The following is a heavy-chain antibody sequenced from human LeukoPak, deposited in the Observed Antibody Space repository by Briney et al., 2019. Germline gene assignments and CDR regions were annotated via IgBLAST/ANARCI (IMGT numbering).Heavy chain of an antibody. Sequence: SETLSLTCTVSGYSISSGYYWGWIRQPPGKGLEWIGSIYHSGSTYYNPSLKSRVTISVDTSKNQFSLKLSSVTAADTAVYYCARYKRKNCSGGSCYFFDYWGQGTLVTVSS. V-gene: IGHV4-38-2*02. CDR3: ARYKRKNCSGGSCYFFDY. D-gene: IGHD2-15*01. CDR1: GYSISSGYY. CDR2: IYHSGST. J-gene: IGHJ4*02.